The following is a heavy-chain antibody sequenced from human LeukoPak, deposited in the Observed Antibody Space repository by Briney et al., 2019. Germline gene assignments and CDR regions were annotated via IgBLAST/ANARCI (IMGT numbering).Heavy chain of an antibody. Sequence: GASVKVSCKASGYTFTGCYMHWVRQAPGQGLEWMGWINPNSGGTNYAQKFQGRVTMTRDTSISTAYMELSRLRSDDTAVYYCARVVSGWHLFDYWGQGTLVTVSS. CDR2: INPNSGGT. CDR3: ARVVSGWHLFDY. V-gene: IGHV1-2*02. D-gene: IGHD6-19*01. CDR1: GYTFTGCY. J-gene: IGHJ4*02.